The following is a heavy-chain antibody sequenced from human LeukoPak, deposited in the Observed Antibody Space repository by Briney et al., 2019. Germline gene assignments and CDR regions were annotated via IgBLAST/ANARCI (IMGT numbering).Heavy chain of an antibody. V-gene: IGHV3-9*01. CDR3: AKDWGLVGATQYYFDY. J-gene: IGHJ4*02. CDR1: GFTFDDYA. CDR2: ISWNSGSM. Sequence: PGGSLRLSCAASGFTFDDYAMHWVRQAPGKGLEWVSGISWNSGSMGYADSVKGRFTISRDNAKNSLYLQMNSLRAEDTAVYYCAKDWGLVGATQYYFDYWGQGTLVTVSS. D-gene: IGHD1-26*01.